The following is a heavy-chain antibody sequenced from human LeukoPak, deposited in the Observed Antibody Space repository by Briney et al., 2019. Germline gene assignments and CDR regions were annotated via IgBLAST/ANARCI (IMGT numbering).Heavy chain of an antibody. Sequence: GGSLRLSCAASGFTFSSYAMSRVRQAPGKGLEWVSVISDTGSSAYFADSVKGRFTISRDNSKNTLYLQMSSLRAEDTAVYYCAKVGNSSTYYPYYFDYWGQGTLVTVSS. CDR2: ISDTGSSA. V-gene: IGHV3-23*01. D-gene: IGHD3-22*01. CDR1: GFTFSSYA. J-gene: IGHJ4*02. CDR3: AKVGNSSTYYPYYFDY.